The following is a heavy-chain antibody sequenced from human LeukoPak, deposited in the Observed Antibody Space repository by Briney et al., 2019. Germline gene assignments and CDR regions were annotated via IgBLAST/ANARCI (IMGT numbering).Heavy chain of an antibody. V-gene: IGHV4-4*07. J-gene: IGHJ4*02. CDR2: IYTSDST. CDR3: ARGPPPDFDC. CDR1: GGSISSFY. Sequence: SETLSLTCTVSGGSISSFYWSCIRQPAGNGLEWIGRIYTSDSTDYNPSLKSLVNMSVDTSKNQFSLKLSSVTAADTAVYYCARGPPPDFDCWGQGTLVTVSS.